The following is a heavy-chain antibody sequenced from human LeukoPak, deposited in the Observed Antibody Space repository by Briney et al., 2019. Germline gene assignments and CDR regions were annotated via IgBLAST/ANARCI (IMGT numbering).Heavy chain of an antibody. CDR3: ARRRYNWNAIDY. D-gene: IGHD1-20*01. CDR2: ISYDGTSE. V-gene: IGHV3-30*03. J-gene: IGHJ4*02. Sequence: TGGYLRLSCAASAFTFSRYAMHWVRQAPGKGLEWVIVISYDGTSEYYADSVKARFAISRDNSKNTLYLQMNSLRAEDTAVYYCARRRYNWNAIDYWGQGTLVTVSS. CDR1: AFTFSRYA.